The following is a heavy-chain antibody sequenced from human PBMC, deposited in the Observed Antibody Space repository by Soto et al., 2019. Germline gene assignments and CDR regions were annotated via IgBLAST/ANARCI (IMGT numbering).Heavy chain of an antibody. CDR1: GGSISSSSSS. J-gene: IGHJ6*03. V-gene: IGHV4-39*01. D-gene: IGHD2-2*01. CDR2: ISYSGST. Sequence: QLQLQESGPGLVKPSETLSLTCTVSGGSISSSSSSWGWIRQPPVKGLEWLGIISYSGSTYYSPSLKSRVTISVDASKNLFSLKLSSVTAADTAVYYCARTYVTDVVVVPASKDYMDVWGKGTTVTVSS. CDR3: ARTYVTDVVVVPASKDYMDV.